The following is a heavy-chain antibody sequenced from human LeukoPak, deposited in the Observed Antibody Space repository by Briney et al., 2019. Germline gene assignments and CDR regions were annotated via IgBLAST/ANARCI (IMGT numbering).Heavy chain of an antibody. V-gene: IGHV1-69*13. CDR3: ARGRFLEWLLYRFHFKTQDYYGMDV. D-gene: IGHD3-3*01. Sequence: ASVKVSCKASGGTFSSYAISWVQQAPGQGLEWMGGIIPIFGTANYAQKFQGRVTITADESTSTAYMELSSLRSEDTAVYYCARGRFLEWLLYRFHFKTQDYYGMDVWGQGTTVTVSS. CDR1: GGTFSSYA. J-gene: IGHJ6*02. CDR2: IIPIFGTA.